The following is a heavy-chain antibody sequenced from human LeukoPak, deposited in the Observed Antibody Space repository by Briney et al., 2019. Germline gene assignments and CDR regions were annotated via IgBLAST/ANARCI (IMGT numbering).Heavy chain of an antibody. D-gene: IGHD3-10*01. CDR1: GGSIISGAYS. Sequence: SQTLSLTCSVSGGSIISGAYSWTWIRQPPGMGLDWIGYIYQSGSTYYNPSLKSRVAISVDRSRRQISLRLSSMTAADTAIYYCARVSLPYYGSGISGWFDSWGQGTLVTVSS. CDR2: IYQSGST. V-gene: IGHV4-30-2*01. J-gene: IGHJ5*01. CDR3: ARVSLPYYGSGISGWFDS.